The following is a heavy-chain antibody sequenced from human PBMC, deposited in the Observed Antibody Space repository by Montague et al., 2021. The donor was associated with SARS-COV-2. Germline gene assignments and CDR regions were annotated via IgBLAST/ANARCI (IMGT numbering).Heavy chain of an antibody. CDR2: IYTTGST. J-gene: IGHJ4*02. CDR1: GGSITSDVSY. V-gene: IGHV4-61*02. Sequence: TLSLTCTVSGGSITSDVSYWSWIRLPAGKGLEWIGRIYTTGSTNYNPSLKSRLTISLDTSKNQFSLKLSSVTAADTAVYYCARDDFRWDFDCWGQGTLVTVSS. CDR3: ARDDFRWDFDC. D-gene: IGHD2/OR15-2a*01.